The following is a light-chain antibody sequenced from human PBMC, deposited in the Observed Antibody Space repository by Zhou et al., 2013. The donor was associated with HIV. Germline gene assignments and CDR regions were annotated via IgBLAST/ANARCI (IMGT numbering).Light chain of an antibody. V-gene: IGLV2-18*02. CDR1: SSDVGSYNR. CDR3: GSYAGSSRWI. Sequence: QSALTQPASVSGSPGQSIAISCTGTSSDVGSYNRVSWYQQSPGTGPKLMIYEVNKRPSGVPDRFSGSKSGNTASLTVSGLQAEDEAEYYCGSYAGSSRWIFGGGTKLTVL. J-gene: IGLJ2*01. CDR2: EVN.